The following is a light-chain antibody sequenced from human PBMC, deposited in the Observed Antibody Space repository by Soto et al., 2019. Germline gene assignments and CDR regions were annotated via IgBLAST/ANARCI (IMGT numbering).Light chain of an antibody. CDR1: QRGSGW. Sequence: QPPSTTATSGECAGTSTFRASQRGSGWLAWYQQKPGEASKLRIYDASALPRGVPSRFSGSGSGTEFTLPISSLQPDDFATYYCHQYNIYWTFAQ. V-gene: IGKV1-5*01. J-gene: IGKJ1*01. CDR2: DAS. CDR3: HQYNIYWT.